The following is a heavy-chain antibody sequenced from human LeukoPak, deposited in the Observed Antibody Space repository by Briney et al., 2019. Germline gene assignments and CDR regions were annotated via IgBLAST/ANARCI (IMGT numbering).Heavy chain of an antibody. D-gene: IGHD6-13*01. CDR1: GYTFTSYG. CDR2: ISAYNGNT. V-gene: IGHV1-18*01. Sequence: ASVKVSCKASGYTFTSYGISWVRQAPGQGLEWMGWISAYNGNTNYAQKLQGRVTMTTDTSTSTAYMELRSLRSDDTAVYYCARVPAANGLYSSSWYPGRYYYGMDVWGQGTTVTVSS. J-gene: IGHJ6*02. CDR3: ARVPAANGLYSSSWYPGRYYYGMDV.